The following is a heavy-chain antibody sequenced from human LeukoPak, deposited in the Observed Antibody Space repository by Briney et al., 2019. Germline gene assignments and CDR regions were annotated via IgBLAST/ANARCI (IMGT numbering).Heavy chain of an antibody. Sequence: GGSLRLSCAASGFTFSSYGMHWVRQAPGKGLEWVAVISYDGSNKYYADSVKGRFTISRDNAKNSLYLQMNSLRAEDTAVYYCATLGGVRGVIINFLAFDTWGQGTMVTVSS. CDR2: ISYDGSNK. J-gene: IGHJ3*02. D-gene: IGHD3-10*01. V-gene: IGHV3-30*03. CDR3: ATLGGVRGVIINFLAFDT. CDR1: GFTFSSYG.